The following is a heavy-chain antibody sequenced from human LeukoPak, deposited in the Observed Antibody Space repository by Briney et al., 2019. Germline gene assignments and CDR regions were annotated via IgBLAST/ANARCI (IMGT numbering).Heavy chain of an antibody. CDR3: VRLVNFWSGFAD. V-gene: IGHV5-51*01. Sequence: GESLKISCKGSGYSSTTYWIGWVRQMPGKGLEWMGIIYPSDSDTRYSPSFQGQVTISADKSISTAYLQWSSLKASDTAMYYCVRLVNFWSGFADWGQGTLVTVSS. J-gene: IGHJ4*02. CDR2: IYPSDSDT. CDR1: GYSSTTYW. D-gene: IGHD3-3*01.